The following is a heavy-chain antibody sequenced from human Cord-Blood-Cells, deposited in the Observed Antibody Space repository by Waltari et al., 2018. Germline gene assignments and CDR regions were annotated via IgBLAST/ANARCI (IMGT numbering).Heavy chain of an antibody. CDR2: INAGNGNT. D-gene: IGHD2-21*02. CDR1: GSTFTSYA. J-gene: IGHJ2*01. Sequence: QVQLVQSGAEVKKPGASVKVSCKASGSTFTSYAMHWVRQAPGQRLEWMGWINAGNGNTKYSQKFQGRVTITRDTSASTAYMELSSLRSEDTAVYYCARGGNGGNSNWYFDLWGRGTLVTVSS. CDR3: ARGGNGGNSNWYFDL. V-gene: IGHV1-3*01.